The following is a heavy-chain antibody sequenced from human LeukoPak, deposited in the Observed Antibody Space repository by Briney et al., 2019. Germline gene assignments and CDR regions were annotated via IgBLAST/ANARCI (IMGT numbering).Heavy chain of an antibody. CDR3: STYAGYGEPLDY. J-gene: IGHJ4*02. CDR1: GFAVSSNY. Sequence: GGSLTLSCAASGFAVSSNYMNWVRQAPGKGLEWVSVIFSGGSTYYADSVKGRFTISRDDSKNTLYLQMNSLKTEDTAVYYCSTYAGYGEPLDYWGQGTLDTVSS. D-gene: IGHD4-17*01. V-gene: IGHV3-66*01. CDR2: IFSGGST.